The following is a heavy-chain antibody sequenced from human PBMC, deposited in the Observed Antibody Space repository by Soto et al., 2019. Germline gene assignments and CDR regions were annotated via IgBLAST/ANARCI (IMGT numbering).Heavy chain of an antibody. J-gene: IGHJ2*01. D-gene: IGHD1-1*01. CDR3: ARDIGTGYFDL. V-gene: IGHV3-33*01. Sequence: QVQLVESGGGVVQPGRSLRLSCAASGFTFSSYGMHWVLQAPGKGLEWVAVIWYDGSNKYYADSVKGRFTISRDNSKNTLYLQMNSLRAEDTAVYYCARDIGTGYFDLWGRGTLVTVSS. CDR1: GFTFSSYG. CDR2: IWYDGSNK.